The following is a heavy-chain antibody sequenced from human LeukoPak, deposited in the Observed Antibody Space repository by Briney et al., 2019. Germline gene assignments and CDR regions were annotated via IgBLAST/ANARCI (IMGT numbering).Heavy chain of an antibody. Sequence: PSQTLSLTCTVSGGSISSGSYYWSWIRQPAGKGLEWIGRIYTSGSTNYNPSLKSRVTMSVDTSKNQFSLKLSSVTAADTAVYYCARGTMKVQAFDIWGQGTMVTVSS. V-gene: IGHV4-61*02. CDR2: IYTSGST. CDR1: GGSISSGSYY. D-gene: IGHD3-22*01. CDR3: ARGTMKVQAFDI. J-gene: IGHJ3*02.